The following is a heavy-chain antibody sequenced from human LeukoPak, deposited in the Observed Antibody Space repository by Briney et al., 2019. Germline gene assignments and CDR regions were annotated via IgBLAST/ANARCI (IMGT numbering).Heavy chain of an antibody. CDR2: LYYSGNT. Sequence: SETLSLTCTVSGGSISSSSYYWGWIRQPPGKGLEWIGTLYYSGNTYYNPSLKSRVTISVDTSKNQFSLKLTSVTAADTTVYYCARPGDGYNLGYWGQGTLVTVSS. CDR3: ARPGDGYNLGY. V-gene: IGHV4-39*01. J-gene: IGHJ4*02. D-gene: IGHD5-24*01. CDR1: GGSISSSSYY.